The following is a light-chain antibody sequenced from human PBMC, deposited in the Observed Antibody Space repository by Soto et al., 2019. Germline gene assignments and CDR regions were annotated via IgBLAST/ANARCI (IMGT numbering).Light chain of an antibody. CDR1: QSVSST. CDR3: QQNIRWPLT. J-gene: IGKJ4*02. V-gene: IGKV3-15*01. Sequence: EIVMTQSPATLSVSPGERATLSCRASQSVSSTLALYQQKPGQDPSLLIYGASTRSTGTPAKFSGSGSGTEFTLTISSLQSEDIAFAYCQQNIRWPLTFGGWNNVEIK. CDR2: GAS.